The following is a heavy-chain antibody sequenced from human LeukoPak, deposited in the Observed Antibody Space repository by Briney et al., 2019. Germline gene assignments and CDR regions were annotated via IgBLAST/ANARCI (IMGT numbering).Heavy chain of an antibody. CDR2: IWSDGGKS. D-gene: IGHD2-2*01. V-gene: IGHV3-33*08. CDR3: ATDSIGPATDFDY. CDR1: GFKFSDHY. J-gene: IGHJ4*02. Sequence: GGSQRLSCAASGFKFSDHYIDWVRQAPDKGLEWVAVIWSDGGKSYNSDSVKGRFTISRDNSKNTLYLQMNSLRADDTAVYYCATDSIGPATDFDYWGQGTLVTVSS.